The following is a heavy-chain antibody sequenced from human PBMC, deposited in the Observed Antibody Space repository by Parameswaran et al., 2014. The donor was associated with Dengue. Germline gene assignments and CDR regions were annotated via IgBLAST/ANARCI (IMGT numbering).Heavy chain of an antibody. Sequence: RWIRQPPGKGLEWIGYIYYSGSTYYNPSLKSRVTISVDTSKNQFSLKLSSVTAADTAVYYCAREDSSGWYWFDPGAREPWSPSPQ. D-gene: IGHD6-19*01. V-gene: IGHV4-31*02. CDR3: AREDSSGWYWFDP. CDR2: IYYSGST. J-gene: IGHJ5*02.